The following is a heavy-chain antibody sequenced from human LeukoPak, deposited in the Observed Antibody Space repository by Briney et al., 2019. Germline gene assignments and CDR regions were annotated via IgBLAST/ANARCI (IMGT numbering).Heavy chain of an antibody. V-gene: IGHV1-2*06. Sequence: ASVKVSCKASGYTFTGDYMHWGRQAAGQGGEGMGRINANSGGTNYAKKFQGGVTMTRDTSISTAYMELSRLRSDDTAVYYCARVSIAVAGTRIDYWGQGTLVTVSS. CDR2: INANSGGT. CDR1: GYTFTGDY. D-gene: IGHD6-19*01. CDR3: ARVSIAVAGTRIDY. J-gene: IGHJ4*02.